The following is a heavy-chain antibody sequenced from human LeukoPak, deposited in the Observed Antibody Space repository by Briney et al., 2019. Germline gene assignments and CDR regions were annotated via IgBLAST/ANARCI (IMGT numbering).Heavy chain of an antibody. D-gene: IGHD3-10*02. CDR1: GFTFSSYE. CDR2: IISSGSTI. CDR3: AELGITMIGGV. J-gene: IGHJ6*04. Sequence: GGSLRLSCAASGFTFSSYEMNWVRQAPGKGLEWVSYIISSGSTIYYADSVKGRFTTSRDNAKNSLYLQMNSLRAEDTAVYYCAELGITMIGGVWGKGTTVTISS. V-gene: IGHV3-48*03.